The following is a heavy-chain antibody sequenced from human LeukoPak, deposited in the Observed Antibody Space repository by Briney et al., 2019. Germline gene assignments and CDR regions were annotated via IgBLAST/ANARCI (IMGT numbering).Heavy chain of an antibody. CDR3: ARGGWRGLDGYFDL. CDR2: ISSGSSYI. Sequence: GGSLRLSCAASGFTFSRYNMNWVRQAPGKGLEWVSSISSGSSYIYYADSVKGRFTISRDNAKNSLYLQMNSLRAEDMAVYYCARGGWRGLDGYFDLWGRGTLVTVSS. V-gene: IGHV3-21*01. D-gene: IGHD6-19*01. J-gene: IGHJ2*01. CDR1: GFTFSRYN.